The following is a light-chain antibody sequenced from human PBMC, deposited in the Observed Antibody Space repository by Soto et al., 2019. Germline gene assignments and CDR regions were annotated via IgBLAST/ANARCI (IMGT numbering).Light chain of an antibody. Sequence: QSALTQPASVSGSPGQSITISCTGTSSDVGDYPYVSWYQQHPGEAPQLIISEVSDRPSRISNRFSGSKSGNTASLTISGLQAEDEADYYCSSYSTRTTLEVFGGVTKLTVL. CDR2: EVS. V-gene: IGLV2-14*01. J-gene: IGLJ2*01. CDR1: SSDVGDYPY. CDR3: SSYSTRTTLEV.